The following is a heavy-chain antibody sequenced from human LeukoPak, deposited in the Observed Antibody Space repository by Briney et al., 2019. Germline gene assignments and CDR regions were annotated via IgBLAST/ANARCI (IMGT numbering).Heavy chain of an antibody. J-gene: IGHJ3*02. CDR3: ASFIAAAGTKGNDAFDI. Sequence: GSLRLSCAASGFTFSNYDMTWVRQPPGKGLEWIGEIYHSGSTNYNPSLKSRVTISVDKSKNQFSLKLSSVTAADTAVYYCASFIAAAGTKGNDAFDIWGQGTMVTVSS. D-gene: IGHD6-13*01. CDR1: GFTFSNYDM. CDR2: IYHSGST. V-gene: IGHV4-4*02.